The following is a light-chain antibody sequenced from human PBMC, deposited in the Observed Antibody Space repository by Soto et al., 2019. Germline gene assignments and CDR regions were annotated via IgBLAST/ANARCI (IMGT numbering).Light chain of an antibody. Sequence: QSVLTQPRSVSGSPGQSVTISCTGTSSDVGGYNYVSWYQQHPGKAPKLMIYDVSKRPSGAPDRFSGSKSGNTASLTISGLQAEDEADYYCCSYAGSYTHYVFGTGTKVTVL. CDR3: CSYAGSYTHYV. CDR1: SSDVGGYNY. CDR2: DVS. J-gene: IGLJ1*01. V-gene: IGLV2-11*01.